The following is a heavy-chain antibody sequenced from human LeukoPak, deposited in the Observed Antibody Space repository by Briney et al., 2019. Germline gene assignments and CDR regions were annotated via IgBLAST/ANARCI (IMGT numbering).Heavy chain of an antibody. CDR3: VTSTPGDDVFDV. CDR2: IYYSGST. Sequence: PSETLSLTCTVSGGSISSSSYYWGWIRQPPGKGLEWIGSIYYSGSTYYNPSLKSRVTISVDTSKNQFSLKLSSVTAADTAVYYCVTSTPGDDVFDVWGQGTMVTVSS. D-gene: IGHD5/OR15-5a*01. CDR1: GGSISSSSYY. J-gene: IGHJ3*01. V-gene: IGHV4-39*01.